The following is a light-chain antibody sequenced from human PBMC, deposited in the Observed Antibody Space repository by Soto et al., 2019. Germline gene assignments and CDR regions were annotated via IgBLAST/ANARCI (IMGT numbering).Light chain of an antibody. Sequence: DIQLTQSPSFLSASVGDRVTITCRASQGISSYLVWYQQKPGKAPKVLIYAASTLQSWVPSRFSGSGSGTEFTLTINSLQPEDFATYYCQHLYSLPITFGQGTRLEIK. CDR3: QHLYSLPIT. CDR1: QGISSY. J-gene: IGKJ5*01. CDR2: AAS. V-gene: IGKV1-9*01.